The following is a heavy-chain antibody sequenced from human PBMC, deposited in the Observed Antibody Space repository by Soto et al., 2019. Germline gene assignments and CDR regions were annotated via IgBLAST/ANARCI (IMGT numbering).Heavy chain of an antibody. Sequence: LQTRSVPWCVWDESINRYTYYYGLNRQPPGKGLEWIGSIYYRGNTYYNPSLQTRVTISLDKSKSQFSLKLTSVTAADSAVYFCARLEGLATISYYFDFWGQGALVTVSS. D-gene: IGHD3-9*01. V-gene: IGHV4-39*01. J-gene: IGHJ4*02. CDR1: DESINRYTYY. CDR2: IYYRGNT. CDR3: ARLEGLATISYYFDF.